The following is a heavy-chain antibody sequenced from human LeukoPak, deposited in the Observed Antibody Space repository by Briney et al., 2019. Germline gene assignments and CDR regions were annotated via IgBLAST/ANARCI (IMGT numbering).Heavy chain of an antibody. J-gene: IGHJ4*02. CDR2: ISGSGGRT. CDR1: GFIFSSYV. Sequence: PGGSLRLSCAASGFIFSSYVMSWVRLAPGKGLEWISVISGSGGRTDYADSVKGRFTISRDNSKNTLYLQMNSLRAEDTAVYYCAKTALAVAGIVPVESELDYWGQGTLVTVSS. V-gene: IGHV3-23*01. D-gene: IGHD6-19*01. CDR3: AKTALAVAGIVPVESELDY.